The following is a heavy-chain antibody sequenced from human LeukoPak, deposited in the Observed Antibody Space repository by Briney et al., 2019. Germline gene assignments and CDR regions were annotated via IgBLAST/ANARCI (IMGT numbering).Heavy chain of an antibody. CDR3: ARGRGYSGSYPFDY. D-gene: IGHD1-26*01. J-gene: IGHJ4*02. V-gene: IGHV3-30*04. CDR2: ISYDGSTK. Sequence: PGGSLRLSCAASGFTFSSYAMHWVRQPPGKGLEWVTMISYDGSTKYYTDSVKGRFTISRDNSKNTLYLQMNSLRTEDTALYYCARGRGYSGSYPFDYWGQGTLVTVSS. CDR1: GFTFSSYA.